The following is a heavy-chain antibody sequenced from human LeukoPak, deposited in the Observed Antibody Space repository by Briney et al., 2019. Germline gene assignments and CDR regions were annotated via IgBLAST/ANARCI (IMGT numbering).Heavy chain of an antibody. CDR3: ARDRREYIAAAGPPDFDY. J-gene: IGHJ4*02. V-gene: IGHV1-69*04. CDR1: GGTFSSYA. CDR2: IIPILGIA. D-gene: IGHD6-13*01. Sequence: SVKVSCKASGGTFSSYAISWVRQAPGQGLEWMGRIIPILGIANYAQKFQGRVTITADKSTSTAYMELSSLRSEDTAVYYCARDRREYIAAAGPPDFDYWGQGTLVTVSS.